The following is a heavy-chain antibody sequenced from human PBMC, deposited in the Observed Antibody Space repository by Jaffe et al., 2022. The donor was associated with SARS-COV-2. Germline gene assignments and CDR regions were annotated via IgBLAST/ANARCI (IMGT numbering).Heavy chain of an antibody. CDR2: IYYSGST. V-gene: IGHV4-39*01. J-gene: IGHJ4*02. D-gene: IGHD6-13*01. Sequence: QLQLQESGPGLVKPSETLSLTCTVSGGSISSSSYYWGWIRQPPGKGLEWIGSIYYSGSTYYNPSLKSRVTISVDTSKNQFSLKLSSVTAADTAVYYCARHPSAAAAKFDYWGQGTLVTVSS. CDR3: ARHPSAAAAKFDY. CDR1: GGSISSSSYY.